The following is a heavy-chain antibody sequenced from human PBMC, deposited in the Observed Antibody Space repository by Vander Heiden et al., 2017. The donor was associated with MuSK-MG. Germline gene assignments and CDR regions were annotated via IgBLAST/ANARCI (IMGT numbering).Heavy chain of an antibody. V-gene: IGHV4-59*01. J-gene: IGHJ5*02. CDR3: AREGRYCSGGSCAGFDP. CDR1: GGSISSYY. D-gene: IGHD2-15*01. Sequence: QVQLQASGPGLVKPSETLSLTCTVSGGSISSYYWSWIRQPPGKGLEWIGYIYYSGSTNYNPSLKSRVTISVDTSKNQFSLKLSSVTAADTAVYYCAREGRYCSGGSCAGFDPWGQGTLVTVSS. CDR2: IYYSGST.